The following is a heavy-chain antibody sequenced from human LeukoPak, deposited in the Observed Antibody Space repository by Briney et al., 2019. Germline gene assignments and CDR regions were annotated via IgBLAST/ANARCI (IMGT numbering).Heavy chain of an antibody. Sequence: VGSLRLSCAASGFTFSSYAMHWVRQAPGKGLEWVAVISYDESNKYYADSVKGRFTISRDNSKNTLYLQMNSLRAEDTAVYYCARGGRTAMAIDYWGQGTLVTVSS. J-gene: IGHJ4*02. CDR3: ARGGRTAMAIDY. V-gene: IGHV3-30-3*01. D-gene: IGHD5-18*01. CDR1: GFTFSSYA. CDR2: ISYDESNK.